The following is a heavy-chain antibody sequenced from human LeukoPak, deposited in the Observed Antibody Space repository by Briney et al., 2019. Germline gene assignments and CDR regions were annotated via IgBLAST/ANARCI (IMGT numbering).Heavy chain of an antibody. CDR3: AKLHSVPEKPLYCGGDCYSGGELVDY. J-gene: IGHJ4*02. CDR2: ISGSGGST. Sequence: GGSLRLSCAASGFTFSSYAMSWVRQAPGKGLEWVSAISGSGGSTYYADSVKGRFTISRDNSKNTLYLQMNSLRAEDTAVYYCAKLHSVPEKPLYCGGDCYSGGELVDYWGQGTLVTVSS. CDR1: GFTFSSYA. V-gene: IGHV3-23*01. D-gene: IGHD2-21*02.